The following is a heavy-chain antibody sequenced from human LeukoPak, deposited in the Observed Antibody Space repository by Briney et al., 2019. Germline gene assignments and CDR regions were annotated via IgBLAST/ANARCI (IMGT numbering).Heavy chain of an antibody. CDR1: GGSISSSSYY. D-gene: IGHD6-6*01. CDR3: ARQQSYSTSSFDY. CDR2: IYYSGRT. V-gene: IGHV4-39*01. J-gene: IGHJ4*02. Sequence: PSETLSLTCTVSGGSISSSSYYWGWIRQPPGKGLEWIGSIYYSGRTYYSPSLTSRVSLSVDTSKNQFSLWLTSVTTADTAVYYCARQQSYSTSSFDYWGQGALVTVSS.